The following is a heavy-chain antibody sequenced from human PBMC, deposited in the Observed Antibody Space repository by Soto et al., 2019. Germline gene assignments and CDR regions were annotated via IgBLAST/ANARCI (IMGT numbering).Heavy chain of an antibody. D-gene: IGHD2-15*01. CDR2: IIPIFGTA. Sequence: VKVSCKASGGTFSSYAISWVRQAPGQGLEWMGGIIPIFGTANYAQKFQGRVTITADESTSTAYMELSSLRSEDTAVYYCARSMEGYCSGGSCYYFDYWGQGTLVTVSS. J-gene: IGHJ4*02. CDR3: ARSMEGYCSGGSCYYFDY. V-gene: IGHV1-69*13. CDR1: GGTFSSYA.